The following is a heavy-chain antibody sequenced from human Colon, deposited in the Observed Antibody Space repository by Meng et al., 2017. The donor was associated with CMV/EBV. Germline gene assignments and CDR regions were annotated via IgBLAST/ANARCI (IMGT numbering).Heavy chain of an antibody. CDR3: ARTRITITGGVTPFDY. CDR2: ISTFDDQT. D-gene: IGHD3-10*01. J-gene: IGHJ4*02. V-gene: IGHV1-18*01. CDR1: GYPFPSYA. Sequence: GYPFPSYAVTWVRPAPGQGLEWMGWISTFDDQTNYTQKFQGRVTMTADRSTDTSYLELRSLRSDDTAMYYCARTRITITGGVTPFDYWGQGSLVTVSS.